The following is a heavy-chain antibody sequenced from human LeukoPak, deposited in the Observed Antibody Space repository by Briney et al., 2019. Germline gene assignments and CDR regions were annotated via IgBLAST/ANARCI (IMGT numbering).Heavy chain of an antibody. V-gene: IGHV3-21*01. Sequence: GGSLRLSCAASGFTFSSYSMNWVRQAPGKGLEWVSSISSSSSYIYYAESVKGRFTISRDNAKNSLYLQMTSLRAEDTAVYYCARDQDYPTYYYYGMDVWGQGTTVTVSS. CDR2: ISSSSSYI. D-gene: IGHD3-16*01. J-gene: IGHJ6*02. CDR1: GFTFSSYS. CDR3: ARDQDYPTYYYYGMDV.